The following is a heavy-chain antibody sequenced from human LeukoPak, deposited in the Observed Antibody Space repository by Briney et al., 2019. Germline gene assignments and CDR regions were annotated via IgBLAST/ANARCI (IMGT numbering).Heavy chain of an antibody. CDR1: GYTFTGYY. Sequence: GASVKVSCEASGYTFTGYYMHWVRQAPGQGLEWMGWINPNSGGTNYAQKFQGRVTMTRDTSISTAYMELSRLRSDDTAVYYCARGLDYYGSGSYYTLAGYWGQRTLVTVSS. D-gene: IGHD3-10*01. V-gene: IGHV1-2*02. J-gene: IGHJ4*02. CDR3: ARGLDYYGSGSYYTLAGY. CDR2: INPNSGGT.